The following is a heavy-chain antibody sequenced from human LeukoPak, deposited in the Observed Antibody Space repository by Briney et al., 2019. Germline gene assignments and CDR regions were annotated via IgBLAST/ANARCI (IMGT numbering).Heavy chain of an antibody. D-gene: IGHD4-17*01. CDR1: GFTFSSYS. V-gene: IGHV3-21*01. CDR3: ARDVYGDYGSTEYFQH. J-gene: IGHJ1*01. Sequence: GGSLRLSCAASGFTFSSYSMNWIREAPGKGLEWVSSISSSSSYIYYADSVKGRFTISRDNAKNSLYLQMNSLRAEDTAVYYCARDVYGDYGSTEYFQHWGQGTLVTVSS. CDR2: ISSSSSYI.